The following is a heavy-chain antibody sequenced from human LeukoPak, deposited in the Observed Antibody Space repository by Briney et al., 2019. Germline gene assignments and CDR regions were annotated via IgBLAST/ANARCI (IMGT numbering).Heavy chain of an antibody. CDR1: GGSMTNLY. J-gene: IGHJ6*02. CDR2: IYDSGST. V-gene: IGHV4-59*01. D-gene: IGHD2/OR15-2a*01. CDR3: AKGGSTNFYYGDV. Sequence: SESLSLTCSVSGGSMTNLYWTWIRQPPGKGLEWIGDIYDSGSTRYNTSLESRVTISVDTSKNQFSLKLSSVTAADTAVYYCAKGGSTNFYYGDVWGQGTTVTVSS.